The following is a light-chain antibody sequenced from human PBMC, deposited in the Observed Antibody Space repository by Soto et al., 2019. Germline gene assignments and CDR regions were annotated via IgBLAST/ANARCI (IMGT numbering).Light chain of an antibody. CDR2: GAS. J-gene: IGKJ1*01. CDR3: QQYESSRT. CDR1: QSVSSRF. V-gene: IGKV3-20*01. Sequence: EIVLTQSPGTLSLSPGESATHSCRASQSVSSRFLAWYQQRPGQAPKVLIYGASTRATGIPDRFSGSGSGTDFTLTISRLEPEDFAVYYCQQYESSRTFGQGTKVEMK.